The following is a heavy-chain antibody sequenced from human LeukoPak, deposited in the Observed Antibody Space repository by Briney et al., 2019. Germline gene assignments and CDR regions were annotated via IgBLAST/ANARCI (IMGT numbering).Heavy chain of an antibody. CDR3: ARHPQGYDSSGYYGY. D-gene: IGHD3-22*01. V-gene: IGHV5-51*01. Sequence: GESLKISCKGSGYSFIMYSIGWVRQMPGKGLEWMGIIYPGDSDTRYSPSFQGQVTISADKSISTAYLQWSSLKASDTAMYYCARHPQGYDSSGYYGYWGQGTLVTVSS. CDR1: GYSFIMYS. J-gene: IGHJ4*02. CDR2: IYPGDSDT.